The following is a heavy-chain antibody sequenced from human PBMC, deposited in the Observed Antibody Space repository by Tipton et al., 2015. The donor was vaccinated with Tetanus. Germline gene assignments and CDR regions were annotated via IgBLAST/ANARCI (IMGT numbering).Heavy chain of an antibody. V-gene: IGHV4-31*03. J-gene: IGHJ6*02. D-gene: IGHD3-10*01. CDR2: ISNSGST. Sequence: TLSLTYTVSGGSISSDGAYWSWIRQHPGEGLEWIGYISNSGSTYYNPSLKSRVTISVDTSQKQISLKVNSVTAADTAVYYCARDRGVRGGYYYYHGMDVWGQGTTVTVSS. CDR1: GGSISSDGAY. CDR3: ARDRGVRGGYYYYHGMDV.